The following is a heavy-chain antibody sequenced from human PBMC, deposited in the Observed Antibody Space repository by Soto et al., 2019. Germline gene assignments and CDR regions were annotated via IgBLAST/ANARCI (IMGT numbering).Heavy chain of an antibody. CDR1: GGSISNYY. CDR2: MYTSGST. D-gene: IGHD4-17*01. V-gene: IGHV4-4*07. Sequence: PSETLSLTCTVSGGSISNYYWTWIRQPAGKGLEWIGRMYTSGSTNYNPSLKSRVTMSVDTSKNQFSLNLLSVTAADTAVYYCAREGYGDTYSYYRTLDVWGQGTTVTVSS. CDR3: AREGYGDTYSYYRTLDV. J-gene: IGHJ6*02.